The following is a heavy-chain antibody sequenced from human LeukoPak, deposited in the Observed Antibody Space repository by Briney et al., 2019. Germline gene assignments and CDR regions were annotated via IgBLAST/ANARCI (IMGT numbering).Heavy chain of an antibody. V-gene: IGHV4-59*01. CDR1: GGSISSYY. D-gene: IGHD6-19*01. CDR2: IYYSGST. Sequence: SVLLCLTLTNSGGSISSYYWSWIRQPPGKGQEWIGFIYYSGSTNYNPSLKSRVTISVHTSKNQFSLKLSSVTAADTAVYYCARDLEWLIFDYWGQGTLVTVSS. CDR3: ARDLEWLIFDY. J-gene: IGHJ4*02.